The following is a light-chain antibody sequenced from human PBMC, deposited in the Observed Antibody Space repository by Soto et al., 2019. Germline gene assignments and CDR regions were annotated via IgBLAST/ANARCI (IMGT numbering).Light chain of an antibody. J-gene: IGKJ4*01. CDR3: QQRSNWPPLT. CDR1: QSVDSY. V-gene: IGKV3-11*01. Sequence: EIVLTQSPATLSLSPGERATLSCRASQSVDSYLAWYQQRPGRAPRLLIYDVSNRATGIPARFSGSGSGTDFTLTISSPEPDDFAVYFCQQRSNWPPLTFGGGTKVDIK. CDR2: DVS.